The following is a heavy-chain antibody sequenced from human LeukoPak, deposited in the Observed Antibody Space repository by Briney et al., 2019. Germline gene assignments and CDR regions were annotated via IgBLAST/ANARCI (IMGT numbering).Heavy chain of an antibody. J-gene: IGHJ4*02. CDR3: AREPGGSSWFDY. CDR2: IYYGGSA. D-gene: IGHD6-13*01. CDR1: GGSISNGDYY. Sequence: KPSQTLSLTCNVSGGSISNGDYYWSWIRQPPGKGLERIGYIYYGGSAYYNPSLKSRVTLSVDTSKNQFSLNLTSMTAADTAVYYCAREPGGSSWFDYWCQGTLVTVSS. V-gene: IGHV4-30-4*08.